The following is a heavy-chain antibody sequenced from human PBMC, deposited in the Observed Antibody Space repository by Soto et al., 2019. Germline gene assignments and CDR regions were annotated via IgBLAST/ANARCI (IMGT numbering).Heavy chain of an antibody. J-gene: IGHJ3*01. CDR3: AKDRMDHNSVWDPVDV. Sequence: EVQVLESGGGLVQSGGSLRLSCAASGFTFSIYAMSWVRQAPGKGLEWVSSIGGVDETYYADSVRGRFTLSRDNSKNTLFLQMNSLRAEDTAVYYCAKDRMDHNSVWDPVDVWGPGTVVTVSA. CDR1: GFTFSIYA. V-gene: IGHV3-23*01. D-gene: IGHD1-20*01. CDR2: SIGGVDET.